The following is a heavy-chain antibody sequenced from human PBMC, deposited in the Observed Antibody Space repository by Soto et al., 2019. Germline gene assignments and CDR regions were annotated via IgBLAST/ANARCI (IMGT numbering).Heavy chain of an antibody. Sequence: SETLSLTCLVSGDSISSSFYYWSWIRQVPGKGPEWIGHIHNSGTTHYNPSLRSRLTISLDTSKNQFSLRLSSVTAADTAVYFCARDRSHYVWAISRTYGMDVWGQGTTVTVSS. J-gene: IGHJ6*02. V-gene: IGHV4-31*03. CDR1: GDSISSSFYY. CDR3: ARDRSHYVWAISRTYGMDV. D-gene: IGHD3-16*02. CDR2: IHNSGTT.